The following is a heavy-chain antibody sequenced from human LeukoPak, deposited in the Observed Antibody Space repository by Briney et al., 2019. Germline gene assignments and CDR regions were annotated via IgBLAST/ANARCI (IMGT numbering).Heavy chain of an antibody. CDR3: AKDEGRCLDY. Sequence: PGGSLRPSCAASGFTFSSYSMNWVRQAPGKGLEWVSSISSSSSYIYYADSVKGRFTISRDNSKNSLYLQMNSLRTEDTALYYCAKDEGRCLDYWGQGTLVTVSS. J-gene: IGHJ4*02. V-gene: IGHV3-21*04. CDR2: ISSSSSYI. CDR1: GFTFSSYS. D-gene: IGHD2-15*01.